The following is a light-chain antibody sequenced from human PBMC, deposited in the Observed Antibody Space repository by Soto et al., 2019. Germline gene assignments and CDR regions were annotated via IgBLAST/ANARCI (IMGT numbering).Light chain of an antibody. CDR1: QDITNY. CDR3: QQYDYLPLT. Sequence: DIQMTQSPSSLSASVGDRVTITCQASQDITNYLNWYQQKPGKAPQLLIYDASNLETGVPSRFSGSGSGTDVTFTISSLQPEDIATYYCQQYDYLPLTFGGGNKVEIE. J-gene: IGKJ4*01. V-gene: IGKV1-33*01. CDR2: DAS.